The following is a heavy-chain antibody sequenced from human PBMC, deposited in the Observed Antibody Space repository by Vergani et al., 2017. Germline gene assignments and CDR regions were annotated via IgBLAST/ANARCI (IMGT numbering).Heavy chain of an antibody. CDR2: INHSGST. CDR1: GGSISSSSYY. D-gene: IGHD3-9*01. V-gene: IGHV4-39*07. J-gene: IGHJ4*02. Sequence: QLQLQESGPGLVKPSETLSLPCTVSGGSISSSSYYWGWIRQPPGKGLEWIGEINHSGSTNYNPSLKSRVTISVDTSKNKFSLKLSSVTAADTAVYYCATLYDILTGYYTADYWGQGTLVTVSS. CDR3: ATLYDILTGYYTADY.